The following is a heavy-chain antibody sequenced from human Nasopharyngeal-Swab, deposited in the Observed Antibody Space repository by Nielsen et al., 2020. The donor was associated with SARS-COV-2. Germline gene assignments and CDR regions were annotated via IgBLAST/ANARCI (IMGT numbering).Heavy chain of an antibody. CDR2: IDPSDSYT. J-gene: IGHJ4*02. Sequence: GESLKISCKGSGYSFTNFLISWVRQMPGKGLEWMGKIDPSDSYTNYSPSFQGHVTISADKSLSTAYLQWSSLKASDTAMYYCARSRSKYFDQRKAALDYWGQGTLVTVSS. CDR3: ARSRSKYFDQRKAALDY. CDR1: GYSFTNFL. V-gene: IGHV5-10-1*01. D-gene: IGHD3-9*01.